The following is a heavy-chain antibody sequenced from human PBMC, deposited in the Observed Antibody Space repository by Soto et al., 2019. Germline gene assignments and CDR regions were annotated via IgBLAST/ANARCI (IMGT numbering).Heavy chain of an antibody. J-gene: IGHJ5*02. Sequence: LGESLKISCKGSGYSFTSYWIAWVRQMPGKGLECMGIIYPGDSDTRYSPSFEGQVTISADKSINTAYPQWSSLKASDSAMYYCARPFDTSGWYDHWGQGTLVTVSS. D-gene: IGHD6-19*01. CDR1: GYSFTSYW. V-gene: IGHV5-51*01. CDR3: ARPFDTSGWYDH. CDR2: IYPGDSDT.